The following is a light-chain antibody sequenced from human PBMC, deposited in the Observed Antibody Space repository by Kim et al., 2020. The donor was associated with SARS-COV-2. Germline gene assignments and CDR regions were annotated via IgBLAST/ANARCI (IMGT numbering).Light chain of an antibody. CDR3: QHYGRSPPYT. CDR2: GAS. CDR1: QSVSSSY. Sequence: EIVLTQSPGTLSLSPGERATLSCRASQSVSSSYLAWYQQKPGQAPRLLIYGASNRATGIPDRFSGRGHATDYTLTISRLEPEDFAVYYCQHYGRSPPYTFGQGTKLVI. J-gene: IGKJ2*01. V-gene: IGKV3-20*01.